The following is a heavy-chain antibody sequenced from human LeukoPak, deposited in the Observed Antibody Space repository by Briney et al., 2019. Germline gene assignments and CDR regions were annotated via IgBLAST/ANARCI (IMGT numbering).Heavy chain of an antibody. CDR1: GYAFTSYA. Sequence: ASVTVSCKASGYAFTSYAMHWVRQAPGHRLEWMGWINAGNGHTKHSQKFQGRVTINRDTSASTAYMELSGLRPEDTAVCYCARGRSYLVGWGQGTLVTVSS. D-gene: IGHD1-26*01. V-gene: IGHV1-3*01. CDR3: ARGRSYLVG. CDR2: INAGNGHT. J-gene: IGHJ4*02.